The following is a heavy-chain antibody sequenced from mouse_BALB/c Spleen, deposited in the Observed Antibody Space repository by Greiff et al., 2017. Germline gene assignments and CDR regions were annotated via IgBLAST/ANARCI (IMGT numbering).Heavy chain of an antibody. D-gene: IGHD2-4*01. J-gene: IGHJ4*01. V-gene: IGHV3-6*02. CDR2: ISYDGSN. CDR3: ARVDDYDDAMDY. CDR1: GYSITSGYY. Sequence: DVKLQESGPGLVKPSQSLSLTCSVTGYSITSGYYWNWIRQFPGNKLEWMGYISYDGSNNYNPSLKNRISITRDTSKNQFFLKLNSVTTEDTATYYCARVDDYDDAMDYWGQGTSVTVSS.